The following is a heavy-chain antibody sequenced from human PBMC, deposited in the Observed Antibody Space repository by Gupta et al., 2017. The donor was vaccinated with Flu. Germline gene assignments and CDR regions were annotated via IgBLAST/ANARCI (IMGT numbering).Heavy chain of an antibody. V-gene: IGHV3-11*01. CDR1: TLSHYD. Sequence: TLSHYDMTWIRQSPRKGLEWVSSISGRDSATSYTDSVKGRFSISRDDAKNSLHLQMHSLTVDDTAVYYCATVSPGQFWTANWGQGTLVTVSS. J-gene: IGHJ4*02. CDR2: ISGRDSAT. CDR3: ATVSPGQFWTAN. D-gene: IGHD3-3*02.